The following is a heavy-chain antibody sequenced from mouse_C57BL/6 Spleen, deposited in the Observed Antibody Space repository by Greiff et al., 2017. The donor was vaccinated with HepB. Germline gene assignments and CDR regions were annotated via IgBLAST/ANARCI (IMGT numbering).Heavy chain of an antibody. CDR2: ISGGGGNT. J-gene: IGHJ2*01. V-gene: IGHV5-9*01. CDR3: ARQGDGSSYDYFDY. Sequence: EVKLVDSGGGLVKPGGSLKLSCAASGFTFSSYTMSWVRQTPEKRLEWVATISGGGGNTYYPDSVKGRFTISRDNAKNTLYLQMSSLRSEDTALYYCARQGDGSSYDYFDYWGQGTTLTVSS. D-gene: IGHD1-1*01. CDR1: GFTFSSYT.